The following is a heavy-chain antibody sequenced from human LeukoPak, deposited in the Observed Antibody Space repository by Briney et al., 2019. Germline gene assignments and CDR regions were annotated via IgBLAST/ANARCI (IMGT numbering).Heavy chain of an antibody. CDR1: GFTFSSYS. CDR2: ISSSSSYI. J-gene: IGHJ4*02. CDR3: ARDEYPDRSVDY. Sequence: GGSLRLSCAASGFTFSSYSMNWVRQAPGKGLEWVSSISSSSSYIYYADSVKGRFTISRDNAKNSLYLQMNSLRAEDTAVYYCARDEYPDRSVDYWGQGTLVTVSS. D-gene: IGHD2/OR15-2a*01. V-gene: IGHV3-21*01.